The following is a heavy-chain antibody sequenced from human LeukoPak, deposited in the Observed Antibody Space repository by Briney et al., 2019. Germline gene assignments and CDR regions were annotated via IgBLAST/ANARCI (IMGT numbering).Heavy chain of an antibody. J-gene: IGHJ4*02. CDR2: ISNSVYSM. CDR3: AILRGGASLFAH. CDR1: GFTFSSYE. D-gene: IGHD3-10*01. Sequence: GGSLRLSCAASGFTFSSYEMNWVRQAPGKGLEWVSYISNSVYSMYYADSVKGRFTISRDNAKNSLFLQMNSLRAEDTAVYYCAILRGGASLFAHWGQGTLVAVSS. V-gene: IGHV3-48*03.